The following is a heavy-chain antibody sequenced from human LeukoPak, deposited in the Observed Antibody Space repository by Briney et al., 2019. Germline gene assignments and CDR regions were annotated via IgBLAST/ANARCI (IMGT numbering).Heavy chain of an antibody. V-gene: IGHV1-2*02. CDR2: INPNSGGT. J-gene: IGHJ6*03. D-gene: IGHD3-10*01. Sequence: GGSVKVSCKASGYTFTGYYMHWVRQAPGQGLEWMGWINPNSGGTNYAQKFQGRVTMTRDTSISTAYMELSRLRSDDTAVYYCARALDYNGSGSYYSYYYYMDVWGKGTTVTISS. CDR1: GYTFTGYY. CDR3: ARALDYNGSGSYYSYYYYMDV.